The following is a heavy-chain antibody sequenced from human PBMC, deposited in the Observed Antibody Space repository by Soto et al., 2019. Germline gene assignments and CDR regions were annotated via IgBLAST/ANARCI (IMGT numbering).Heavy chain of an antibody. V-gene: IGHV4-34*01. CDR3: ARGQEAEFLWFGELFTYYFDY. CDR1: GGSFSGYY. D-gene: IGHD3-10*01. Sequence: SETLSLTCAVYGGSFSGYYWSWIRQPPGKGLEWIGEINHSGSTNYNPSLKSRVTISVDTSKNQFALKLSSVTAADTAVYYCARGQEAEFLWFGELFTYYFDYWGQGTLVTVSS. J-gene: IGHJ4*02. CDR2: INHSGST.